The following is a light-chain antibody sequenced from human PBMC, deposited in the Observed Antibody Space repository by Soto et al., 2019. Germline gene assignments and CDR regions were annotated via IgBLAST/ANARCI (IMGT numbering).Light chain of an antibody. CDR1: SSDVGGYNY. J-gene: IGLJ3*02. CDR3: TSYAGSETVV. V-gene: IGLV2-8*01. CDR2: EVS. Sequence: QSALTQPPSASGSPGQSVTISCTGTSSDVGGYNYVSWYQQHPGKAPKLMVYEVSKRPSGVPDRFSGSKSGNTASLTVSGLQVEDEADYYCTSYAGSETVVIGGGTKLTVL.